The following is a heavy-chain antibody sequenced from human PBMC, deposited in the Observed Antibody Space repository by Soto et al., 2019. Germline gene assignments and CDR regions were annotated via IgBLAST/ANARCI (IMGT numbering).Heavy chain of an antibody. V-gene: IGHV1-3*01. D-gene: IGHD2-2*01. Sequence: ASVKVFCTASGYTFTSYAMHWVRQAPGQRLEWMGWINAINGNTNYSQKFQGRVTITRDTSTSTAYMELSSLRSEDTAVYYCAASIVVVPAQFYYYSYGMDVWGQGTTVTVSS. CDR2: INAINGNT. CDR1: GYTFTSYA. CDR3: AASIVVVPAQFYYYSYGMDV. J-gene: IGHJ6*02.